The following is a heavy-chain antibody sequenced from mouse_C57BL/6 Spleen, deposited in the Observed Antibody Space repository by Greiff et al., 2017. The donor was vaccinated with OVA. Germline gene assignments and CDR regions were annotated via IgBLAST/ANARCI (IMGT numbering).Heavy chain of an antibody. D-gene: IGHD1-1*01. J-gene: IGHJ4*01. CDR1: GFTFSDYG. CDR2: ISSGSSTI. CDR3: ARGAVVADYAMDY. V-gene: IGHV5-17*01. Sequence: EVQLQESGGGLVKPGGSLKLSCAASGFTFSDYGMHWVRQAPEKGLEWVAYISSGSSTIYYADTVKGRFTISRDNAKNTLFLQMTSLRSEDTAMYYCARGAVVADYAMDYWGQGTSVTVSS.